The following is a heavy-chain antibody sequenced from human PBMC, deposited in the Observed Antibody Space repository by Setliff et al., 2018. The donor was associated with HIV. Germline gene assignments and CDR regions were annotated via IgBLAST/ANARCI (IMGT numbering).Heavy chain of an antibody. V-gene: IGHV4-34*01. CDR1: GGSFSGYY. D-gene: IGHD5-18*01. CDR3: ARVTYFYYYYMDV. CDR2: IKHNGNS. Sequence: SETLSLTCAVYGGSFSGYYWGWIRHPPGKGLEWIGEIKHNGNSNSNPSLKSRLTLSVDTSKNQFSLKLKSVTAANTAVYYCARVTYFYYYYMDVWGQGTTVTVSS. J-gene: IGHJ6*02.